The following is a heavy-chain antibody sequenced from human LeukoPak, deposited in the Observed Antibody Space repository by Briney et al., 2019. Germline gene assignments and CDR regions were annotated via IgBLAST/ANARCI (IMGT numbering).Heavy chain of an antibody. Sequence: GGSLRLSCAASGFTFSSYGMSWVRQAPGKGLEWVSAISGSGGSTYYADSVKGRFTISRDNSKNTLYLQMNSLRAEDTAVYYCAKAYTVYGDYDAFDIWGQGTMVTVPS. CDR1: GFTFSSYG. CDR2: ISGSGGST. J-gene: IGHJ3*02. D-gene: IGHD4-17*01. V-gene: IGHV3-23*01. CDR3: AKAYTVYGDYDAFDI.